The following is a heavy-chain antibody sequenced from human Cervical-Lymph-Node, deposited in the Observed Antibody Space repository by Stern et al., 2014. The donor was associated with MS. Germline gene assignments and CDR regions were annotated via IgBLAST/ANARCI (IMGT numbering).Heavy chain of an antibody. D-gene: IGHD6-19*01. V-gene: IGHV3-9*01. CDR2: ISWDGNIT. CDR3: ACLAVAGTGGMDV. Sequence: EVQLVESGGGLVQPGGSRRLSCVSSGFALEDYSLHWVRQVHGKGLGWGSGISWDGNITVYADSVKGRFTFSRDNAKNSMFLQMDSLRTEDTALYYCACLAVAGTGGMDVWGQGTTVTVS. J-gene: IGHJ6*02. CDR1: GFALEDYS.